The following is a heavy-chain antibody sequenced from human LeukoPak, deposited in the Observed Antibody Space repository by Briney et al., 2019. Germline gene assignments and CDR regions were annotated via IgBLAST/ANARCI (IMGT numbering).Heavy chain of an antibody. Sequence: GGSLRLSCAASGFIFSNYGMSWVRQTPGKGLEWVSVISGNGHETFYIDSVKGRFTISRDNSMNTLYLQMNSLGAEDTALYYCARDRVPGTSPKMDSWGRGTLVTVSS. CDR2: ISGNGHET. CDR1: GFIFSNYG. D-gene: IGHD1-1*01. J-gene: IGHJ4*02. V-gene: IGHV3-23*01. CDR3: ARDRVPGTSPKMDS.